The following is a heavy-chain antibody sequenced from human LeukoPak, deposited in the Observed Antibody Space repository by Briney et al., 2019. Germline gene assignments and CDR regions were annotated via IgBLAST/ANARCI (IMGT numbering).Heavy chain of an antibody. Sequence: SETLSLTCTVSGGSLSSFYWSWVRQPPGRGLEWIGYIYYSGSTNYNPSLKSRVTISVDTSKNHFSLKLSSVTAADTAVYYCARAVAGCFDYGGQGTLVTVSS. V-gene: IGHV4-59*01. CDR3: ARAVAGCFDY. D-gene: IGHD6-19*01. J-gene: IGHJ4*02. CDR1: GGSLSSFY. CDR2: IYYSGST.